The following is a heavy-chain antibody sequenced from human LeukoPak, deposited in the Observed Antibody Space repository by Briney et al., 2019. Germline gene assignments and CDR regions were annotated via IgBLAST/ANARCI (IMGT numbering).Heavy chain of an antibody. J-gene: IGHJ4*02. CDR1: GFTFSSYE. V-gene: IGHV3-48*03. CDR2: ISSPGSTI. Sequence: GGSLRLPCAASGFTFSSYEMNWVRQAPGKGLEWISYISSPGSTIYYADSVKGRFTISRDNSKNSLYLQMNSLRAEDTAVYYCARDAVGGGIDYWGQGTLVTVSS. D-gene: IGHD1-26*01. CDR3: ARDAVGGGIDY.